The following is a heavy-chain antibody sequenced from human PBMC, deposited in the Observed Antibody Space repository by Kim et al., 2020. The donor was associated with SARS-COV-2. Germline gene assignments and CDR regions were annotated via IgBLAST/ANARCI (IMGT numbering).Heavy chain of an antibody. CDR1: GYSFTFYE. V-gene: IGHV1-8*01. D-gene: IGHD3-9*01. CDR3: ARGRRLRYFDWYNDY. J-gene: IGHJ4*02. CDR2: MHPNSGNT. Sequence: ASVKVSCKASGYSFTFYEINWVRQAPGQGLEWVGWMHPNSGNTDYAQKFQGRVTMTRNTSISTAYLELSSLRSDDRAVYYYARGRRLRYFDWYNDYWGQGTLVTVSS.